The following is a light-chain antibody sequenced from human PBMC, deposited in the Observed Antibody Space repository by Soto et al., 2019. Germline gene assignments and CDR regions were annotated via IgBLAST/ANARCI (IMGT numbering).Light chain of an antibody. J-gene: IGLJ1*01. CDR1: SRDVGGYNY. CDR3: SSYTSSSTLYV. CDR2: EVS. Sequence: QSALTQPASVSGSPGQSITISCTGTSRDVGGYNYVSWHQQHPGKAPKLMIYEVSNRPSGVSNRFSGSKSGNTASLTISGLQAEDEADYYCSSYTSSSTLYVFGTGTKLTVL. V-gene: IGLV2-14*01.